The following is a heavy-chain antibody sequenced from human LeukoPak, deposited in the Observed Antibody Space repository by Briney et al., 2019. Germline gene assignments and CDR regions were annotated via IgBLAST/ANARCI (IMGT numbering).Heavy chain of an antibody. CDR3: ARDSIGGGIAAAGTIYYFDY. Sequence: ASVKVSCKASGGTFSSYAISWVRQAPGQGLEWMGGIIPIFGTANYAQKFQGRVTITADKSTSTAYVELSSLRFEDTAVYYCARDSIGGGIAAAGTIYYFDYWGQGTLVTVSS. CDR1: GGTFSSYA. D-gene: IGHD6-13*01. V-gene: IGHV1-69*06. J-gene: IGHJ4*02. CDR2: IIPIFGTA.